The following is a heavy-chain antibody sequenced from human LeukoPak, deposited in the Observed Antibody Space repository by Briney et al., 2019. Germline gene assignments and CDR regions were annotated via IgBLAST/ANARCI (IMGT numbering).Heavy chain of an antibody. CDR1: GFTFSSYA. CDR2: ISNSGGST. Sequence: GGSLRLSCAASGFTFSSYAMSWVRQAPGKGLEWVSVISNSGGSTFYADSVKGRFTISRDNAKNSLYLQMNSLRAEDTAVYYCARDHPQLDYFDYWGQGTLVTVSS. J-gene: IGHJ4*02. V-gene: IGHV3-23*01. D-gene: IGHD6-13*01. CDR3: ARDHPQLDYFDY.